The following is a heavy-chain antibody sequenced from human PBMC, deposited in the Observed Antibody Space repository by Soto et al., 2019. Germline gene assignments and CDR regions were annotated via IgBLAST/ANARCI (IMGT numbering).Heavy chain of an antibody. CDR2: INPNSGGT. J-gene: IGHJ6*02. D-gene: IGHD4-17*01. Sequence: ASVKVSCKASGYTFTGYYIHWVRQAPGQGLEWMGWINPNSGGTNYAQKFQGRVTMTRDTSISTAYMELSRLRSDDTAVYYCARGETTYHYYYGMDVWGQGTTVTVSS. CDR1: GYTFTGYY. CDR3: ARGETTYHYYYGMDV. V-gene: IGHV1-2*02.